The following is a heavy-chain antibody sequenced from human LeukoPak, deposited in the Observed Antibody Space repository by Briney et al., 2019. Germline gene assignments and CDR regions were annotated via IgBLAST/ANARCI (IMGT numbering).Heavy chain of an antibody. D-gene: IGHD6-19*01. CDR2: MNPNSGNT. J-gene: IGHJ4*02. CDR3: ATRYSSGWHPMVY. V-gene: IGHV1-8*03. CDR1: GYTFTSYD. Sequence: GASVRVSCKASGYTFTSYDINWVRLATGKGLEWMGWMNPNSGNTGYAQKFQGRVTITRNTSISTAYMELSSLRSEDTAVYYCATRYSSGWHPMVYWGQGTLVTVSS.